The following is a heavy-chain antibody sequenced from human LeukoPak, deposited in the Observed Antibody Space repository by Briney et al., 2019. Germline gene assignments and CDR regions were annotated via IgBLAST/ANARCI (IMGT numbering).Heavy chain of an antibody. CDR2: IYHSGGT. CDR1: GDYISSYY. V-gene: IGHV4-59*01. Sequence: PSETLSLTCTVSGDYISSYYWSWIRQPPGEGLEWIGYIYHSGGTNYNPSLKSRVTISVDTSKNQFSLKLSSVTAADTAVYYCATLGGSSTWYLDYWGQGTLVTVSS. J-gene: IGHJ4*02. D-gene: IGHD6-13*01. CDR3: ATLGGSSTWYLDY.